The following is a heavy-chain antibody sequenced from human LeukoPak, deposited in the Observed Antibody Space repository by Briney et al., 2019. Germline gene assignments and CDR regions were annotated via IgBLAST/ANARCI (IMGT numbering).Heavy chain of an antibody. D-gene: IGHD1-26*01. CDR2: INPSGGST. CDR1: GYTFTNYD. J-gene: IGHJ4*02. CDR3: AREYYSGSYYDY. Sequence: ASVKVSCKASGYTFTNYDMQWVRQAPGQGLEWMGEINPSGGSTNYAQKFQSRVTMTRDTSTSTVYMELSSLRSEDTAVYYCAREYYSGSYYDYWGQGTLVTVSS. V-gene: IGHV1-46*01.